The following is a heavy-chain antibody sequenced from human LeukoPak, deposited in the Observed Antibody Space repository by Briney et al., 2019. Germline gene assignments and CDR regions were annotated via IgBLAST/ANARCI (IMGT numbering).Heavy chain of an antibody. V-gene: IGHV3-23*01. J-gene: IGHJ4*02. CDR1: GCTFSCYG. Sequence: GGTLRLSCAASGCTFSCYGMSWGRQAPGKGREEVAAVNGNGGSRYYEDSVRGRFTISRDNAKNRLYWQMNSLRADDTAVYYCAREGVYDYVWGTYRLVREVYDYWGQGALVTVSS. CDR2: VNGNGGSR. D-gene: IGHD3-16*02. CDR3: AREGVYDYVWGTYRLVREVYDY.